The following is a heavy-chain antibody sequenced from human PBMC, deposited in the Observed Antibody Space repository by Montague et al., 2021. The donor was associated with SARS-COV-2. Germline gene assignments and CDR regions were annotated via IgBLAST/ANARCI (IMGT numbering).Heavy chain of an antibody. CDR3: ARFPTSYYYDSKAAPATPDAFDS. CDR1: GGSISSSSYY. Sequence: SETLSLTCTVSGGSISSSSYYWGWIRQPPGKGLEWIGSIYYSGSTYYNPSLKSRVTISVDTSKNQFSLKLSSVTAADTAVYYCARFPTSYYYDSKAAPATPDAFDSWGQGTLDTVSS. J-gene: IGHJ3*01. D-gene: IGHD3-22*01. V-gene: IGHV4-39*01. CDR2: IYYSGST.